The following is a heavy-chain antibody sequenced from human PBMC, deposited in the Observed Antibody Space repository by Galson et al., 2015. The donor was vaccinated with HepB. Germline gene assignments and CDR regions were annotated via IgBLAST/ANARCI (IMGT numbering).Heavy chain of an antibody. CDR3: AGHRGLQWYYHSMDV. J-gene: IGHJ6*03. Sequence: SLRLSCAASGFTFSSYAMTWVRQAPGKGLEWVSGISGAFSGSTTSTYSADNVKGRFTISRDNSKNTLYLHINSLRAEDTAVYYCAGHRGLQWYYHSMDVWGKGTTVTVSS. V-gene: IGHV3-23*01. CDR2: ISGAFSGSTTST. CDR1: GFTFSSYA. D-gene: IGHD3-10*01.